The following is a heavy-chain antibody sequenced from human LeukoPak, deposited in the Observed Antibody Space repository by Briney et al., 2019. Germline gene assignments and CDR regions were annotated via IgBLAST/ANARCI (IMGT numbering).Heavy chain of an antibody. J-gene: IGHJ2*01. CDR3: AGRDCSGGSCLPLWYFDL. CDR1: GGSITTYY. V-gene: IGHV4-59*05. Sequence: PSETLSLTCTVSGGSITTYYWSWIRQPPGKGLEWIGSFYYSGSTYRNPSLKSRVTISVDTSKNQFSLMLSSVTAADTAMYYCAGRDCSGGSCLPLWYFDLWGRGTLVTVSS. D-gene: IGHD2-15*01. CDR2: FYYSGST.